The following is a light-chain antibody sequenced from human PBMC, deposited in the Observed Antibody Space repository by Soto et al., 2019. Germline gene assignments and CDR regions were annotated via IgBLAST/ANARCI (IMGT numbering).Light chain of an antibody. Sequence: DIQLTQSPSFLSASVGDRVTVSCRASQDISTSLAWFQQKAGKVPQLLVYPASTLQDGVPSRFSGSGSGTYFTLTINNLQAEGFATYYCQHLRTYPFSFGPGTKLDIK. V-gene: IGKV1-9*01. CDR2: PAS. J-gene: IGKJ2*03. CDR3: QHLRTYPFS. CDR1: QDISTS.